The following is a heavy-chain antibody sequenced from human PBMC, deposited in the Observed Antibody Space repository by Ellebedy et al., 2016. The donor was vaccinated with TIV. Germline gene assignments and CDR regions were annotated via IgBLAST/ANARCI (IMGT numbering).Heavy chain of an antibody. CDR3: ARVPAGYCSGGSCPQWDY. D-gene: IGHD2-15*01. J-gene: IGHJ4*02. CDR2: MNPNSGNT. CDR1: GYTFTSYD. V-gene: IGHV1-8*01. Sequence: ASVKVSXXASGYTFTSYDINWVRQATGQGLEWMGWMNPNSGNTGYAQKFQGRVTMTRNTSISTAYMELSSLRSEDTAVYYCARVPAGYCSGGSCPQWDYWGQGTLVTVSS.